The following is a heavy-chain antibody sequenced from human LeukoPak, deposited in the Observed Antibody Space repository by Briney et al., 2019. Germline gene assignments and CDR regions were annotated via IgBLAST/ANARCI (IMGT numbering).Heavy chain of an antibody. CDR2: IIPIFGTA. CDR3: ARYTSGRLNPGFYHYYMDV. Sequence: SVKVSCKASGGTFSSYAISWVRQAPGQGLEWMGGIIPIFGTANYAQKFQGRVTITADESTSTAYMELRSLRSDDTAVYYCARYTSGRLNPGFYHYYMDVWGKGTTVTVSS. D-gene: IGHD6-19*01. V-gene: IGHV1-69*13. CDR1: GGTFSSYA. J-gene: IGHJ6*03.